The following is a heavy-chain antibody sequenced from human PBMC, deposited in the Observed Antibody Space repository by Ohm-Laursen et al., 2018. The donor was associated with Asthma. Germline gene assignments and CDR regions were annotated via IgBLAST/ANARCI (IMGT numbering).Heavy chain of an antibody. CDR1: GGTFSSYA. CDR2: IIPIFGTA. CDR3: ARRAVAGIDAFDI. D-gene: IGHD6-19*01. J-gene: IGHJ3*02. Sequence: SVKVSCKASGGTFSSYAISWVRQAPGQGLEWMGGIIPIFGTANYAQKFQGRVTITADESTSTAYMELSSLRSEDTAVYYCARRAVAGIDAFDIWGQGTMVTVSS. V-gene: IGHV1-69*13.